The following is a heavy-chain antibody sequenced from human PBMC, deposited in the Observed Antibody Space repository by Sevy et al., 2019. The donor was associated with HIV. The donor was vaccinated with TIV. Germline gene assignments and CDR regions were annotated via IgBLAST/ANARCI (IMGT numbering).Heavy chain of an antibody. Sequence: GESLKISCSASGFTFSSYAMHWVRQAPGKGLEYVSAISSNGGSTYYADSVKGRFTISRDNSKNTLYLQMSSLRAEDTAVYYCLKDKDVVVTAKGPSVAFDIWGQGTMVTVSS. V-gene: IGHV3-64D*06. J-gene: IGHJ3*02. CDR2: ISSNGGST. CDR3: LKDKDVVVTAKGPSVAFDI. D-gene: IGHD2-21*02. CDR1: GFTFSSYA.